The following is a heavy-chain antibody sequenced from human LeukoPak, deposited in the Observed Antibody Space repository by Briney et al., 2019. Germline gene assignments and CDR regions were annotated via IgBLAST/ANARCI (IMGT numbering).Heavy chain of an antibody. D-gene: IGHD7-27*01. CDR3: ARDRTGDDAFDI. CDR2: IYYSGST. Sequence: SETLSLTCTVSGGSVSSGSYYWSWIRQPPGKGLEWIGYIYYSGSTNYNPSLKSRVTISVDTSKNQFSLKPSSVTAADTAVYYCARDRTGDDAFDIWGQGTMVTVSS. V-gene: IGHV4-61*01. CDR1: GGSVSSGSYY. J-gene: IGHJ3*02.